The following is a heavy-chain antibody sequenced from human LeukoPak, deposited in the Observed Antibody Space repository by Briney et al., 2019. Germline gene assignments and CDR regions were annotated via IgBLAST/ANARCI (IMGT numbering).Heavy chain of an antibody. CDR3: TRDWNDLDY. Sequence: GGSLRLSCAASGFIFSNYGMHWVRQAPGKGLEWVAVISYDGSNKYYADSVKGRFTVSRDNSRNMLYLQMNSLRAEDTAVYYSTRDWNDLDYWGQGTLVTVSS. V-gene: IGHV3-30*03. J-gene: IGHJ4*02. CDR2: ISYDGSNK. D-gene: IGHD1-1*01. CDR1: GFIFSNYG.